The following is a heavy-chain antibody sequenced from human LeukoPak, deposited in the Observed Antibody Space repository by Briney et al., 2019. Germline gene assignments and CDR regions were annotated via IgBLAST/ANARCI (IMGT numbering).Heavy chain of an antibody. Sequence: GGSLRLSCAASGFIFSTYGMHWVRQAPGKGLEWVAFVPYDGSNKYYTDSVKGRFTISRDNSKNTLYLQMNSLRPEDTAVYYCTKETSTTGFDYWGQGTLVTVSS. D-gene: IGHD5/OR15-5a*01. V-gene: IGHV3-30*02. J-gene: IGHJ4*02. CDR1: GFIFSTYG. CDR2: VPYDGSNK. CDR3: TKETSTTGFDY.